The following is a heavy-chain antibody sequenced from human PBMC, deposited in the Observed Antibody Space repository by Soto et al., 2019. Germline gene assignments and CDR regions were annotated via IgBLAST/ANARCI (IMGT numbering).Heavy chain of an antibody. V-gene: IGHV3-23*01. CDR1: GFTFSTYG. J-gene: IGHJ4*02. CDR2: ISGSGDTT. D-gene: IGHD1-26*01. CDR3: AKGSYRPHDY. Sequence: LRLSCAASGFTFSTYGMSWVRQAPGKGLEWVSAISGSGDTTYYANSVKGRFTISRDNSKNTLYLQMNSLRAEDTAVYYCAKGSYRPHDYWGQGTLVTVSS.